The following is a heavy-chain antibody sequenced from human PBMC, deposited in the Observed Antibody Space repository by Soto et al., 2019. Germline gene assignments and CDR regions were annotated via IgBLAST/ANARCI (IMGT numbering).Heavy chain of an antibody. Sequence: GASVKVSCKASGGTFSSYAISWVRQAPGQGLEWMGGIIPIFGTANYAQKFQGRVTITADESTSTAYMELSSLRSEDTAVYYCARKSAGYSSGWYVLDYWGQGTLVTVSS. J-gene: IGHJ4*02. D-gene: IGHD6-19*01. CDR2: IIPIFGTA. CDR3: ARKSAGYSSGWYVLDY. CDR1: GGTFSSYA. V-gene: IGHV1-69*13.